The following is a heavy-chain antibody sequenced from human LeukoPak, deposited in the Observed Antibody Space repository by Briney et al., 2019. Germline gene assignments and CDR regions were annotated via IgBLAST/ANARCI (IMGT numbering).Heavy chain of an antibody. V-gene: IGHV4-34*01. J-gene: IGHJ5*02. CDR2: INHSGST. CDR3: ARGRIFGYSYGCWFDP. D-gene: IGHD5-18*01. CDR1: GGSFSSYY. Sequence: SETLSLTCAVYGGSFSSYYLSWIRQSPGKGLEWVGEINHSGSTNYNPSLTNGFTISVDTSKHQFSLKLSSVAAADTAVYYCARGRIFGYSYGCWFDPWLQGTLVTVRS.